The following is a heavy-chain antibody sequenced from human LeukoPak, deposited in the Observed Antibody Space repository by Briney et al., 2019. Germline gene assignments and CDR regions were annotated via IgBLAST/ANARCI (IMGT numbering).Heavy chain of an antibody. V-gene: IGHV1-8*01. CDR2: MNPNSGNT. CDR3: ARALPSSGYFEFDY. CDR1: GYTFTSYD. D-gene: IGHD3-22*01. J-gene: IGHJ4*02. Sequence: GASVKVSCKASGYTFTSYDVNWVRQATGHGLEWIGWMNPNSGNTGYAQKFQGRVTMTRDTSISTAYMELSSLRSEDTAVYYCARALPSSGYFEFDYWGQGTLVTVSS.